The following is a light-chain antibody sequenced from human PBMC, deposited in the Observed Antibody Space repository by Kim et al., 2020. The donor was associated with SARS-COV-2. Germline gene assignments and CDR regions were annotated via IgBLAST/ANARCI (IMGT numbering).Light chain of an antibody. J-gene: IGKJ3*01. CDR3: QQTYNAPFT. Sequence: DIQMTQSPSSLSASIGDSVTITCRASHNIIRYLHWYKQKPGKAPELLIHAASSLQSGVPSRFGGSGSGSDFTLTISSLQPDDFAIYYCQQTYNAPFTFGPGTKVDIK. CDR1: HNIIRY. V-gene: IGKV1-39*01. CDR2: AAS.